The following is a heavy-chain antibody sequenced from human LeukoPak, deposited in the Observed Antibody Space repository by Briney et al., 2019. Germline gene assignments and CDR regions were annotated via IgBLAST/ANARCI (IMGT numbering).Heavy chain of an antibody. V-gene: IGHV1-69*13. CDR2: IIPVFGSA. CDR1: GGTFISYY. J-gene: IGHJ3*02. Sequence: VASVKVSCKASGGTFISYYISWVRQAPGQGLEWMGGIIPVFGSANYAQKFQGRVTITADESTSTAYMELSSLRSEDTAMYYCARAGGSSWYYSAFDIWGQGTMVTVSS. CDR3: ARAGGSSWYYSAFDI. D-gene: IGHD6-13*01.